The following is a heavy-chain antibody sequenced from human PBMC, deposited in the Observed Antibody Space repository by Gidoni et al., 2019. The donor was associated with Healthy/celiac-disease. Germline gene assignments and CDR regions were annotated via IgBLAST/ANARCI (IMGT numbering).Heavy chain of an antibody. D-gene: IGHD4-17*01. CDR2: RCDDGSNK. J-gene: IGHJ5*02. V-gene: IGHV3-33*01. CDR3: ARDGPYGDYVFWFDP. Sequence: QVQLVESGGGVVKPARSLRLSCAESGFPFSRYGMHWVRRAPGKGLEWVAVRCDDGSNKYYADSVKGRFTISRDNSKNTLYLQMNSLRAEDTAVYYCARDGPYGDYVFWFDPWGQGTLVTVSS. CDR1: GFPFSRYG.